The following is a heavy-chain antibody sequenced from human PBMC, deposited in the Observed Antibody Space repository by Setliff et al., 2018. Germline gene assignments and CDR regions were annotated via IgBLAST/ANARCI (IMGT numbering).Heavy chain of an antibody. J-gene: IGHJ4*02. Sequence: GGSLRLSCAASGVTFITYAWSWVRQAPGKGLEWVATIGGNGVTTFYTDSVKGRFTISRDNAKNSLYLLMKSVRVDDTAVYYCARSINGYQQRYDIWGQGALVTVSS. V-gene: IGHV3-23*01. D-gene: IGHD3-22*01. CDR1: GVTFITYA. CDR3: ARSINGYQQRYDI. CDR2: IGGNGVTT.